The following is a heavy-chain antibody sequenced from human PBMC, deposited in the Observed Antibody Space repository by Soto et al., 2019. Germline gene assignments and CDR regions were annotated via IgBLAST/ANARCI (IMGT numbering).Heavy chain of an antibody. J-gene: IGHJ3*01. D-gene: IGHD3-22*01. CDR1: GYTFVDHY. V-gene: IGHV1-2*02. Sequence: ASVKVSCKASGYTFVDHYIHWVRQAPGQGLEWMGWITPNSGATKYEQKCEGRVTVNRDASINTAYVDVTGLPFADTAVSFCARAVRRRGLNDAFDVWGKGTLVTVSS. CDR2: ITPNSGAT. CDR3: ARAVRRRGLNDAFDV.